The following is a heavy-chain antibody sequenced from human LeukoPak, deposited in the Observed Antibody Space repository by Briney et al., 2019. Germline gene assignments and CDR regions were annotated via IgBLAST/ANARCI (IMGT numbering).Heavy chain of an antibody. D-gene: IGHD6-19*01. J-gene: IGHJ4*02. CDR2: IWYDGSNK. Sequence: GGSLRLSCAASGFTFSSYGMHWVRQAPGKGLEWVAVIWYDGSNKYYADSVKGRFTISRDNSKNTLYLQMSSLRAEDTAVYYCARVLSRGIAVAGSDYWGQGTLVTVSS. CDR1: GFTFSSYG. CDR3: ARVLSRGIAVAGSDY. V-gene: IGHV3-33*01.